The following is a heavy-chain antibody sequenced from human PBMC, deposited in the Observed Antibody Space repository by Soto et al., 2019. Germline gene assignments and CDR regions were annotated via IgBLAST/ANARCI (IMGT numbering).Heavy chain of an antibody. Sequence: SETLSLTCTVSGGSISSSSYYWGWIRQPPGKGLEWIGSIYYSGSTYYNPSLKSRVTISVDTSKNQFSLKLSSVTAADTAVYYCASSYYFWGSYRNFDYWGQGTLVTVSS. CDR1: GGSISSSSYY. D-gene: IGHD3-16*02. CDR2: IYYSGST. CDR3: ASSYYFWGSYRNFDY. J-gene: IGHJ4*02. V-gene: IGHV4-39*01.